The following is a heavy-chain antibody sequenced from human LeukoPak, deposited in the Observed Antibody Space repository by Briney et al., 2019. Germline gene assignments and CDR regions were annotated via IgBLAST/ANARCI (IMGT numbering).Heavy chain of an antibody. CDR1: GYTFTSYD. D-gene: IGHD1-26*01. J-gene: IGHJ4*02. CDR3: ARDLDQYSGRFGGFGHDF. Sequence: ASVKVSCKASGYTFTSYDINWVRQATGQGLEWMGWMSPKSGNTGYAQKFQGRVTMTRSTSISIAYMELSSLRSEDTAVYYCARDLDQYSGRFGGFGHDFWGQGTLVTVSS. CDR2: MSPKSGNT. V-gene: IGHV1-8*01.